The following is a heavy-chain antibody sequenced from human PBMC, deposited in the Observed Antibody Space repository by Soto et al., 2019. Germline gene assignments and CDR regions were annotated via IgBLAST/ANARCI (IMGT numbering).Heavy chain of an antibody. J-gene: IGHJ4*02. V-gene: IGHV3-30*18. D-gene: IGHD5-12*01. CDR2: ISYDGSNK. CDR3: AKDRGDGYNWEYFDY. Sequence: PGGSLRLSCAGSGFTFSSYGMHWVRQAPGKGLEWVAVISYDGSNKYYADSVKGRFTISRDNSKNTLYLQMNSLRAEDTAVYYCAKDRGDGYNWEYFDYWGQGTLVTVSS. CDR1: GFTFSSYG.